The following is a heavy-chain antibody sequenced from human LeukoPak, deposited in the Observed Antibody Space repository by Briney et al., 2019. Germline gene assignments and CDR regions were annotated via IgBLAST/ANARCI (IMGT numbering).Heavy chain of an antibody. CDR1: GYTFTSYG. D-gene: IGHD6-13*01. CDR2: TSAYNGNT. CDR3: ARDLTRYSSSWRYYYYMDV. V-gene: IGHV1-18*01. J-gene: IGHJ6*03. Sequence: ASVKVSCKASGYTFTSYGISWVRQAPGQGLEWMGWTSAYNGNTNYAQKLQGRVTMTTDTSTSTAYMELRSLRSDDTAVYYCARDLTRYSSSWRYYYYMDVWGKGTTVTVSS.